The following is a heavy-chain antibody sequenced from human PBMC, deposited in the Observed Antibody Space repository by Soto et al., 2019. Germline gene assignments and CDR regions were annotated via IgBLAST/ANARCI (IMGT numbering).Heavy chain of an antibody. J-gene: IGHJ4*02. CDR3: ARQGGVSGTYVGYFES. V-gene: IGHV4-38-2*01. CDR2: IYHNGRT. CDR1: VYSINSGYY. D-gene: IGHD3-16*01. Sequence: SETLSLTCAFSVYSINSGYYWGWIRQPPGKGLEWIGTIYHNGRTYYNPSLESRVTISVDTSKNQFSVKLDSVTAADTAVYYCARQGGVSGTYVGYFESWGQGALVIVS.